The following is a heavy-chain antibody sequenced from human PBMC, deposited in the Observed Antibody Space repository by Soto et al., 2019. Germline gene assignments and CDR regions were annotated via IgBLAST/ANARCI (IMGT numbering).Heavy chain of an antibody. J-gene: IGHJ5*02. CDR3: AKDAVYNDGLWLMDS. V-gene: IGHV3-23*01. Sequence: GGSLRLSCAASGFTISTYAMTWVRQALGKGLECVSGVTGSGGQIHYADSVKGRFTISKDNSKNTLYLQMSSLRDEDTALYYCAKDAVYNDGLWLMDSWGQGTLVTVSS. D-gene: IGHD2-21*01. CDR1: GFTISTYA. CDR2: VTGSGGQI.